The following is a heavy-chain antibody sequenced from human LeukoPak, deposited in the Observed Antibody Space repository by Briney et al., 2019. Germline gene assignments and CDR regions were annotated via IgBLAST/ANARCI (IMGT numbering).Heavy chain of an antibody. D-gene: IGHD6-19*01. CDR2: IYSGGGT. Sequence: PGGSLRLSCAASGFTISSNYMSWVRQAPGKGLEWVSLIYSGGGTYYTDSIKGRFTISRDNTKNTLYLQMDSLRAEDTAVYYCAWSSDWYRPHDCWGQGTLVTVSS. CDR1: GFTISSNY. CDR3: AWSSDWYRPHDC. V-gene: IGHV3-66*01. J-gene: IGHJ4*02.